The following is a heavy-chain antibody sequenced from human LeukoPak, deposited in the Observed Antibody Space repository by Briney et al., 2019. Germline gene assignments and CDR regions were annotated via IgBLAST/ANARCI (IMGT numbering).Heavy chain of an antibody. V-gene: IGHV3-48*04. CDR3: ARSARRDGYNFDYYYMDV. CDR2: ISSSSSTI. Sequence: GGSLRLSCAASGFTFSSYGMTWVRQAPGKGLEWVSYISSSSSTIYYADSVKGRFTISRDNAKNSLYLQMNSLRAEDTAVYYCARSARRDGYNFDYYYMDVWGKGTTVTISS. D-gene: IGHD5-24*01. J-gene: IGHJ6*03. CDR1: GFTFSSYG.